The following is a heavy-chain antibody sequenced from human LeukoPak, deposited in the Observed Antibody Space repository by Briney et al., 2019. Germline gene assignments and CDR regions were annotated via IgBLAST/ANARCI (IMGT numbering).Heavy chain of an antibody. D-gene: IGHD3-22*01. CDR1: GFTFSSYA. Sequence: GGSLRLSCAASGFTFSSYAMRWVRQAPGKGLEWVAVISYDGSNKYYADSVKGRFTISRDNSKNTLYLQMNSLRAEDTAVYYCARVGLGYYDSSGYYDYWGQGTLVTVSS. J-gene: IGHJ4*02. CDR2: ISYDGSNK. V-gene: IGHV3-30-3*01. CDR3: ARVGLGYYDSSGYYDY.